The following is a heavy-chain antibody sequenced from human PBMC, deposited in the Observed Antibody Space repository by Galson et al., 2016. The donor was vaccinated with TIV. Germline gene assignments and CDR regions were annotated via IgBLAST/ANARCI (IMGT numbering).Heavy chain of an antibody. CDR2: IYPGDSDS. D-gene: IGHD2-2*02. CDR3: AAKPHSRHPDYLDHTGYTFDS. CDR1: GYSFTPYW. Sequence: QSGAEVKKPGESLKISCKGSGYSFTPYWIGWVRQMPGKGLEWMGIIYPGDSDSRYTPSFQGQVTISADKSVSTAYLQWSSLQASDTAMYCCAAKPHSRHPDYLDHTGYTFDSWGQGPLVTVSS. J-gene: IGHJ4*02. V-gene: IGHV5-51*01.